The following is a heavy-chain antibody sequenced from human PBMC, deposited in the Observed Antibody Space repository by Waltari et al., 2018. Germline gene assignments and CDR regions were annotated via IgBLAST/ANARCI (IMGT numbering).Heavy chain of an antibody. D-gene: IGHD4-17*01. J-gene: IGHJ5*02. CDR2: IYYSGST. V-gene: IGHV4-59*11. CDR1: GGPISRHY. Sequence: QVQLQESGPGLVKPSETLSLTCTVSGGPISRHYWSWLRRPPGKGREWIGYIYYSGSTNYNPSLKSRVTISVDTSKNQFSLKLSSVTAADTAVYYCARGDYPGNWFDPWGQGTLVTVSS. CDR3: ARGDYPGNWFDP.